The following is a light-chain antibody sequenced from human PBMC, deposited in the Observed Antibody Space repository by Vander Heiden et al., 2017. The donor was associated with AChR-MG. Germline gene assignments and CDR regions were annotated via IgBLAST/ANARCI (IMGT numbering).Light chain of an antibody. J-gene: IGLJ2*01. CDR1: SSNIGSNT. CDR3: ATWDDILSGPA. V-gene: IGLV1-44*01. Sequence: SVLPPHPSASGTPGQRGTISCYGSSSNIGSNTVNWYQQFPGMAPKLLMYSNDQRPSGVPDRFSGSKSGTSASLAISGLQSEDEADYYCATWDDILSGPAFGGGTKLTVL. CDR2: SND.